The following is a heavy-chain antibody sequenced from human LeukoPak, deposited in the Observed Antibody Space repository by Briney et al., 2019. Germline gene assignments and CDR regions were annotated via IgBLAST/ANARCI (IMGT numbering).Heavy chain of an antibody. V-gene: IGHV4-61*02. Sequence: SEALSLTCTVSGGSISSGSYYWSWIRQPAGKGLEWIGRIYTSGSTNYNPSLKSRVTISVDTSKNQFSLKLSSVTAADTAVYYCAREGKDSSGYYYESWFDPWGQGILVTVSS. CDR2: IYTSGST. D-gene: IGHD3-22*01. CDR1: GGSISSGSYY. J-gene: IGHJ5*02. CDR3: AREGKDSSGYYYESWFDP.